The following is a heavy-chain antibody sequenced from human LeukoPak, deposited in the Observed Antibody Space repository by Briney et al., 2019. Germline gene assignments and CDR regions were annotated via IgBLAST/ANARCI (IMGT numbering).Heavy chain of an antibody. CDR1: GYTFTSYG. J-gene: IGHJ4*02. D-gene: IGHD1-26*01. CDR2: ISAYNGNT. V-gene: IGHV1-18*01. Sequence: ASVKVSCKASGYTFTSYGISWVRQAPGQGLEWMGWISAYNGNTNYAQKLQGSVTMTTDTSTSTAYMELRRLKSDDTAVYYCAREQNVGATDYWGQGTLVTVSS. CDR3: AREQNVGATDY.